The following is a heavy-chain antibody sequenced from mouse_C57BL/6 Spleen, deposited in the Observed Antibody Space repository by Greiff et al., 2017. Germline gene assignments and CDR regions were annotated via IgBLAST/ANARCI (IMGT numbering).Heavy chain of an antibody. CDR3: ARGDFDY. Sequence: VQLQQSGPELVKPGASVKISCKASGYTFTDYYMNWVKQSHGKSLEWIGDINPTKGGTSYNQKFKGKATLTVDKSYSTAYMELRSLTSEDSAVYYCARGDFDYWGQGPTLTVSS. CDR1: GYTFTDYY. CDR2: INPTKGGT. V-gene: IGHV1-26*01. J-gene: IGHJ2*01.